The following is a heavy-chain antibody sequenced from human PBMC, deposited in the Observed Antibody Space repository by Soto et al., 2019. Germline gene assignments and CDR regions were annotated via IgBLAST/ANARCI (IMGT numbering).Heavy chain of an antibody. D-gene: IGHD1-1*01. CDR1: GFTFRSYR. CDR3: ARGATLLDS. CDR2: IKQDESEK. J-gene: IGHJ5*02. V-gene: IGHV3-7*01. Sequence: EVQMAESGGGLVQPGGSLRLPCAASGFTFRSYRMSWVRQAPGKGLEWLANIKQDESEKNYVDSVKGRFTISRDNAKDSLYLQMNSLRVEDTALYYCARGATLLDSWGQGTLVTVSS.